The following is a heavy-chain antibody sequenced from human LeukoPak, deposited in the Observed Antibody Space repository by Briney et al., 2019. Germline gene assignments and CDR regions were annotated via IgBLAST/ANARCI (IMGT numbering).Heavy chain of an antibody. CDR1: GFTFNKYA. CDR2: IGRSGANT. CDR3: AKEGLNIATRDFFDS. J-gene: IGHJ4*02. D-gene: IGHD6-6*01. Sequence: GGSLRLSCAASGFTFNKYAMSWVRQAPGTGLEWVSGIGRSGANTYYAVSVKGRFIISRDNSKNTVYLQMNSLRVEDTAVYYCAKEGLNIATRDFFDSWGQGTLVTVSS. V-gene: IGHV3-23*01.